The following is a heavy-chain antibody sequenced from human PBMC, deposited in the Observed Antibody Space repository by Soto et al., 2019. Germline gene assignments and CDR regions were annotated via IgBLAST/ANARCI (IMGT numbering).Heavy chain of an antibody. CDR2: IIPILGIA. CDR3: ASDTLGYCSGGSCPYFDY. D-gene: IGHD2-15*01. V-gene: IGHV1-69*02. Sequence: AVKVSCKASGGTFSSYTISWVRQAPGQGLEWMGRIIPILGIANYAQKFQDRVTITADKSTSTAYMELSSLRSEDTAVYYCASDTLGYCSGGSCPYFDYWGQGTLVTVSS. J-gene: IGHJ4*02. CDR1: GGTFSSYT.